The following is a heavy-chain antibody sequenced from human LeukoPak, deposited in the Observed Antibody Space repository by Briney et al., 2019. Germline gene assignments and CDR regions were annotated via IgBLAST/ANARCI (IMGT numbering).Heavy chain of an antibody. CDR3: ARDRNSGSYYMLDY. D-gene: IGHD1-26*01. J-gene: IGHJ4*02. CDR2: IIPIFGTA. CDR1: GGTFSSCA. V-gene: IGHV1-69*05. Sequence: SVKVSCKASGGTFSSCAISWVRQAPGQGLEWMGGIIPIFGTANYAQKFQGRVTMTRDMSTSTVYMELSSLRSEDTAVYYCARDRNSGSYYMLDYWGQGTLVTVSS.